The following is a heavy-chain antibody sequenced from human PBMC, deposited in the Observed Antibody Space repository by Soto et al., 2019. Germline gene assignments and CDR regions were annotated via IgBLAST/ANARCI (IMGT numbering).Heavy chain of an antibody. CDR2: IYSSGTA. V-gene: IGHV4-31*03. J-gene: IGHJ5*02. Sequence: QLQLQESGPGLVKPSETLSLTCTVSGASITSGGYFWSWLRQLPGKGLEWIGNIYSSGTAFYNPSLKSRAIISVDTSANQFSLKLHSVTAADTAVYYCARDRSGYYWFDPWGQGTLVTVSS. CDR1: GASITSGGYF. CDR3: ARDRSGYYWFDP. D-gene: IGHD3-22*01.